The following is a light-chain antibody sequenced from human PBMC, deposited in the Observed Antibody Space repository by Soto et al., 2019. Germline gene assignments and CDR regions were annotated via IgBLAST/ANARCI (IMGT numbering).Light chain of an antibody. V-gene: IGKV1-33*01. CDR2: DAS. Sequence: DIQMTQSPSSLSASVGDRVTITCRASQDISKYLNWYQQRPGKAPKLLIYDASNLERGVPSRFSGTRSGTHFTFAITSLQPEDVATYYCQQSDSLPITFCQGTRLEI. J-gene: IGKJ5*01. CDR1: QDISKY. CDR3: QQSDSLPIT.